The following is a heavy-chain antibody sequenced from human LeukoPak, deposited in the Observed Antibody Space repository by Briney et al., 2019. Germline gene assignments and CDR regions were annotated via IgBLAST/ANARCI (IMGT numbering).Heavy chain of an antibody. CDR1: GFTFCSYE. J-gene: IGHJ3*02. D-gene: IGHD1-26*01. CDR2: ISSSGSTI. Sequence: GGSLRLSCAASGFTFCSYEMNWVRQAPGKGLEWVSYISSSGSTIYYADSVKGRFTISRDNAKNSLYLQMNSLRAKDTAVYYCSRVSLPSAEDDAFDIWGQGTMVTVSS. V-gene: IGHV3-48*03. CDR3: SRVSLPSAEDDAFDI.